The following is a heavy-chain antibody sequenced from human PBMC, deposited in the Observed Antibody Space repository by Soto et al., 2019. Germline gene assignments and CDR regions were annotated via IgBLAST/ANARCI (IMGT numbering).Heavy chain of an antibody. J-gene: IGHJ4*02. CDR3: ARRTTLGSYFDY. D-gene: IGHD1-7*01. V-gene: IGHV1-69*12. Sequence: QVQLVQSGAEVKKPGSSVKVSCKASGGTFSSYVINWVRQAPGQGLEWMGGIIPIFGTANYAQKFQGRVTITADESTSTAYMELSSLRSEDTAVYYCARRTTLGSYFDYWGQGTLVTVSS. CDR2: IIPIFGTA. CDR1: GGTFSSYV.